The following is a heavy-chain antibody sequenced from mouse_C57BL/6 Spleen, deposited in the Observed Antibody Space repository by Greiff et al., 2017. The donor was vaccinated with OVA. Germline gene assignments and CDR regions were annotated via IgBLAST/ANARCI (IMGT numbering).Heavy chain of an antibody. Sequence: QVQLQQPGAEFVKPGASVKVSCKASGYTFTSYWMHWVKQSPGQGLEWIGRIHPSDSDNNYNQKFKGKVTLTVDKPTSTAYMQLSMLTSEDSAVYYCARSKVYYGNSYGMDYWGQGTSVTVSS. J-gene: IGHJ4*01. CDR3: ARSKVYYGNSYGMDY. D-gene: IGHD2-1*01. CDR2: IHPSDSDN. V-gene: IGHV1-74*01. CDR1: GYTFTSYW.